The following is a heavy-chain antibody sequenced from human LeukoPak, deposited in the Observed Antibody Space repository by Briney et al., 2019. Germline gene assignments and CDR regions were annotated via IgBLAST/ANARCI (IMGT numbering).Heavy chain of an antibody. D-gene: IGHD3-22*01. J-gene: IGHJ4*02. V-gene: IGHV1-69*05. CDR3: ARGPYDSGGYYRY. Sequence: SVKVSCKASGGTFSSYAISWVRQAPGQGLEWMGGIIPIFGTANYAQKFQGRVTITTDESTSTAYMELNSLRAEDTAVYYCARGPYDSGGYYRYWGQGTLVTVSS. CDR2: IIPIFGTA. CDR1: GGTFSSYA.